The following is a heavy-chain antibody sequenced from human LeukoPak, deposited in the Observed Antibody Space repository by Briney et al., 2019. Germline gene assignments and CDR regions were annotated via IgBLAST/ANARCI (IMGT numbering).Heavy chain of an antibody. CDR2: MHYSGSG. V-gene: IGHV4-59*08. Sequence: SETLSLTCTVSGGSIGSYYWSWMRHSPGKGLEWIGYMHYSGSGKYNPSLKSRASISVDTSKNQVSLKVRSVTAADTAVYFCARQVVAVAGTGYFDYWGQGTLVTVSS. CDR3: ARQVVAVAGTGYFDY. J-gene: IGHJ4*02. CDR1: GGSIGSYY. D-gene: IGHD6-19*01.